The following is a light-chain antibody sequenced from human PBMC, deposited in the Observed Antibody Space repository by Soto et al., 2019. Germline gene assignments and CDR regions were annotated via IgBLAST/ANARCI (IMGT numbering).Light chain of an antibody. J-gene: IGLJ1*01. V-gene: IGLV1-47*02. CDR2: SNN. CDR3: AAWDDSLSVYV. Sequence: QSVLTQPPSASGTPGQRVTISCSGSSSNIGSNYVYWYQHLPGTAPKLLIYSNNQRPSGVPDRFSGSKSGTSASLAISGLRSEGEADYYCAAWDDSLSVYVFGTGTKV. CDR1: SSNIGSNY.